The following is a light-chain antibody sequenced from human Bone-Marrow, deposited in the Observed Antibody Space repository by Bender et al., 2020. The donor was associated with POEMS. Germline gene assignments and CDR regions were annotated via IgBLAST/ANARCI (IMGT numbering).Light chain of an antibody. CDR2: GNS. CDR1: SSNIGADYG. J-gene: IGLJ1*01. Sequence: QSVLTQSPSASATPGQRVSISCSGSSSNIGADYGVHWYKQLPGTAPKLLIYGNSNRPSGVPDRFSGSKSGTSASLVITGLQAEDEADYYCQSHDNSVSGYVFGTGTKVTVL. V-gene: IGLV1-40*01. CDR3: QSHDNSVSGYV.